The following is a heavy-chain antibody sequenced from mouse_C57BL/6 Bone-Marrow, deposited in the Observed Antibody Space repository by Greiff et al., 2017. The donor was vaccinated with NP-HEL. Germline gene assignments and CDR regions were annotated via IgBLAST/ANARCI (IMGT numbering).Heavy chain of an antibody. CDR2: IHPNSGST. Sequence: VQLQQPGAELVKPGASVKLSCKASGYTFTSYWMHWVKQRPGQGLEWIGMIHPNSGSTNYNEKFKSKAKLTVDKSSSTAYMQLSSLTSEDSAVYYCARIELRYFDYWGQGTTLTVSS. CDR1: GYTFTSYW. D-gene: IGHD1-1*01. V-gene: IGHV1-64*01. CDR3: ARIELRYFDY. J-gene: IGHJ2*01.